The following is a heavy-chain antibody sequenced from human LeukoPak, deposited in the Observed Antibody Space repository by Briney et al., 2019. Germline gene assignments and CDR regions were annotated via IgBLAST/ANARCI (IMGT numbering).Heavy chain of an antibody. Sequence: ASVKVSCKVSGYTLTDYYMHWVQQAPGKGLEWMGLVDPEDGETIYAEKFQGRVTITADTSTDTAYMELSSLGSEDTAVYYCATLQGYCTNGVCFQREFDYWGQGTLVTVSS. CDR2: VDPEDGET. D-gene: IGHD2-8*01. CDR1: GYTLTDYY. J-gene: IGHJ4*02. CDR3: ATLQGYCTNGVCFQREFDY. V-gene: IGHV1-69-2*01.